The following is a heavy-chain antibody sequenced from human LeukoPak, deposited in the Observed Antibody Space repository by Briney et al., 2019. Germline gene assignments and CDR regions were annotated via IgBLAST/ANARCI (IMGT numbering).Heavy chain of an antibody. D-gene: IGHD3-22*01. J-gene: IGHJ4*02. Sequence: ASVKVSCKASGYTFTSYGISWVRQAPGQGLEWMGWISAYNGNTNYAQKLQGRVTMTTDTSTRTAYMELRSLRSDDTDVYYCARDETDDSSGYPPLGYWGQGTLVTVSS. V-gene: IGHV1-18*01. CDR2: ISAYNGNT. CDR3: ARDETDDSSGYPPLGY. CDR1: GYTFTSYG.